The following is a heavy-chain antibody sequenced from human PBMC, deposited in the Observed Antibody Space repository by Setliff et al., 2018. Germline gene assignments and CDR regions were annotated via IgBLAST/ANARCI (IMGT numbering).Heavy chain of an antibody. V-gene: IGHV1-24*01. CDR3: ATMRWLQSGTLDI. J-gene: IGHJ3*02. CDR1: GYIVTELS. D-gene: IGHD5-12*01. Sequence: GASVKVSCKVSGYIVTELSRHWVRQAPGKGLQWMGAFHAGDGEAIYAETFQGRVTMTEDTSTDTAYMELSSLRSEDTAVYYCATMRWLQSGTLDIWGQGTMVTVSS. CDR2: FHAGDGEA.